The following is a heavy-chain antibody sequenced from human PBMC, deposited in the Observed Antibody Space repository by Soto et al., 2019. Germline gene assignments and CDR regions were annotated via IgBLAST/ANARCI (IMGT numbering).Heavy chain of an antibody. V-gene: IGHV1-8*01. Sequence: ASVKVSCKASGYTFTSYDINWVRQATGQGLEWMGWMNPNSGNTGYAQKFQGRVTMTRNTSISTAYMELSSLRSEDTAVYYCARNTATIAVILFDIWGQGTMVTVSS. CDR3: ARNTATIAVILFDI. J-gene: IGHJ3*02. D-gene: IGHD6-19*01. CDR1: GYTFTSYD. CDR2: MNPNSGNT.